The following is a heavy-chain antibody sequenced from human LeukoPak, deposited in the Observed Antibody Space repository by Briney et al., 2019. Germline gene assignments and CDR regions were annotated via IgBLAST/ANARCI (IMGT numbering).Heavy chain of an antibody. CDR3: ARVTRFYRTFDY. CDR1: GGSFSGNY. CDR2: INHSGST. Sequence: PSETLSLTCAVYGGSFSGNYWSWIRQPPGKGLEWIGEINHSGSTNYNPSLKSRVTISVDTSKNQFSLKLSSVTAADTAVYYCARVTRFYRTFDYWGQGTLVTVSS. V-gene: IGHV4-34*01. D-gene: IGHD1-14*01. J-gene: IGHJ4*02.